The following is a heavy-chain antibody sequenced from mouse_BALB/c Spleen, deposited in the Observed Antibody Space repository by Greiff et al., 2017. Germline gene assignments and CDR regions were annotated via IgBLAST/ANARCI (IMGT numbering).Heavy chain of an antibody. V-gene: IGHV2-9*02. CDR3: ARGDDYGLAY. J-gene: IGHJ3*01. Sequence: VHLVESGPGLVAPSQSLSITCTVSGFSLTSYGVHWVRQPPGKGLEWLGVIWAGGSTNYNSALMSRLSISKDNSKSQVFLKMNSLQTDDTAMYYCARGDDYGLAYWGQGTLVTVSA. D-gene: IGHD2-4*01. CDR1: GFSLTSYG. CDR2: IWAGGST.